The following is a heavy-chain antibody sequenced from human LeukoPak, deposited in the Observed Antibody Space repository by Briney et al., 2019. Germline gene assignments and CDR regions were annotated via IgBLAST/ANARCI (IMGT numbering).Heavy chain of an antibody. D-gene: IGHD3-3*01. Sequence: SVKVSCKASGGTFSSYAISWVRQAPGQGLEWMGGIIPIFGTANYAQKFQGRVTITADESTSTAYMELSSLRSEDTAVYYCARRTYDFWSGSINWFDPRGQGTLVTVSS. CDR3: ARRTYDFWSGSINWFDP. CDR2: IIPIFGTA. J-gene: IGHJ5*02. CDR1: GGTFSSYA. V-gene: IGHV1-69*13.